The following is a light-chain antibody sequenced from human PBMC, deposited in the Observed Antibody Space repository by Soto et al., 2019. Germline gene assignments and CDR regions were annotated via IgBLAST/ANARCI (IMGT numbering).Light chain of an antibody. J-gene: IGKJ1*01. CDR2: GAS. CDR1: QRISTN. CDR3: QQYGSSRT. Sequence: EIVMTQSPATLSVSPWESATLSCRASQRISTNLAWYQQKPGQAPRLLIYGASTRATGIPARFSGSGSGTEFTLTISSLQSEDFAVYYCQQYGSSRTFGQGTKVDIK. V-gene: IGKV3-15*01.